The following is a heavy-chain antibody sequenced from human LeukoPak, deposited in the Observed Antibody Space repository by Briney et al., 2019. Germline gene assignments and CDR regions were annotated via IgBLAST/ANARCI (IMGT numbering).Heavy chain of an antibody. V-gene: IGHV4-59*01. CDR1: GGSISRYY. J-gene: IGHJ6*03. D-gene: IGHD3-3*01. CDR2: IYYSGST. CDR3: ARGVEGDFWSGYYLDNYYYMDV. Sequence: SETLSLTCTVSGGSISRYYWSWIRQPPGKGLEWIGYIYYSGSTNYNPSLKSRVTISVDTSKNQFSLKLSSVTAADTAVYYCARGVEGDFWSGYYLDNYYYMDVWGKGTTVTVSS.